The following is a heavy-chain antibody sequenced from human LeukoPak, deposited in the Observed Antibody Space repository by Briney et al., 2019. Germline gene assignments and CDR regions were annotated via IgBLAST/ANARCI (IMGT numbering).Heavy chain of an antibody. Sequence: ASVKVSCKASGYTFTSYAMNWVRQAPGQGLEWMGWINTNTGNPTYAQGFTGRFVFSLDTSVSTAYLQISSLKAEDTAVYYCARRNSGYYYGNIDCWGQGTLVTVSS. CDR2: INTNTGNP. CDR3: ARRNSGYYYGNIDC. D-gene: IGHD3-22*01. CDR1: GYTFTSYA. V-gene: IGHV7-4-1*02. J-gene: IGHJ4*02.